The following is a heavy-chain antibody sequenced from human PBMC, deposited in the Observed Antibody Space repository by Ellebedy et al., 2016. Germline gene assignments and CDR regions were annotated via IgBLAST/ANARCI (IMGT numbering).Heavy chain of an antibody. D-gene: IGHD4-17*01. CDR1: GLNFNTFF. Sequence: GGSLRLSXTASGLNFNTFFMSWVRQAPGKGLEWVSTISAGGETTYLADSVRGRFTVSRDNSKYILYLHMNNLRADDTAVYYCRPGHYANLWGHGTLVTVSS. CDR2: ISAGGETT. V-gene: IGHV3-23*01. J-gene: IGHJ5*02. CDR3: RPGHYANL.